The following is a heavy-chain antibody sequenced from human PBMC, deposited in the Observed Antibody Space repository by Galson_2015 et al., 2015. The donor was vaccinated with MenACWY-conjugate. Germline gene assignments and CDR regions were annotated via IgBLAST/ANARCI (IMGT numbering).Heavy chain of an antibody. CDR2: ISSYNGET. D-gene: IGHD5-18*01. J-gene: IGHJ4*02. Sequence: SVKVSCKASGYSFISYGITWVRQAPGQGLEWMGWISSYNGETNYAQKLQGRVTMTTETPTNTAYVELTSLRSDDTAVYYCARDHTGDYWGQGTLVTVSS. CDR3: ARDHTGDY. V-gene: IGHV1-18*01. CDR1: GYSFISYG.